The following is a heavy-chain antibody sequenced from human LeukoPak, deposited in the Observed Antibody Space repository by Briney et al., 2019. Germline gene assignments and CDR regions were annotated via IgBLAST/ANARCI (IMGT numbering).Heavy chain of an antibody. D-gene: IGHD3-10*01. CDR1: GLTFSSYS. CDR3: ARAPHAMVRGVIITEFYFDY. CDR2: ISSSSNYI. J-gene: IGHJ4*02. V-gene: IGHV3-21*01. Sequence: GGSLRLSCAASGLTFSSYSMNWVRQAPGKGLEWVSSISSSSNYIYYADSVKGRFTISRDNAKNSLYLQMNSLRAEDTAVYYCARAPHAMVRGVIITEFYFDYWGQGTLVTVSS.